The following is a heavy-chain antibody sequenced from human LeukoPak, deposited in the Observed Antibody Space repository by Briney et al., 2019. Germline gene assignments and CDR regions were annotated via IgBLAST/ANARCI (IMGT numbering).Heavy chain of an antibody. Sequence: GGSLRLSCAASGFTFSSYGMHWVRQAPGKGLEWVAVIWYDGSNKYYADSVKGRFTISRDNSKNTMYVQMNSLRAEDTAVYYCVRDDFNNEDLFDYWGQGTLVTVSS. J-gene: IGHJ4*02. D-gene: IGHD1/OR15-1a*01. CDR3: VRDDFNNEDLFDY. V-gene: IGHV3-33*01. CDR1: GFTFSSYG. CDR2: IWYDGSNK.